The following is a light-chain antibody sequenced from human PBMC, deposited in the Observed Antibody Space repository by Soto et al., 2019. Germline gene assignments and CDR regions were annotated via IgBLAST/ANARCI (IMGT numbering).Light chain of an antibody. CDR3: QQYNNSPEYT. Sequence: EIVLTQSPGTLSLSPGERATLSCKASQSVTSRYLAWYQQKPGQAPRLLIYGASSRATGIPDRFSGSGSGTYFTLTISRLEPEDFAVYFCQQYNNSPEYTFGQGTKLEIK. V-gene: IGKV3-20*01. CDR2: GAS. J-gene: IGKJ2*01. CDR1: QSVTSRY.